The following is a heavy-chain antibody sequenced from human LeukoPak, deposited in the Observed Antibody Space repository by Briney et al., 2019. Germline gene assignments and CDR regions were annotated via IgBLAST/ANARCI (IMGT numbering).Heavy chain of an antibody. D-gene: IGHD5-12*01. CDR2: ISSSSSTI. CDR1: GFTFSSYW. Sequence: QSGGSLRLSCAASGFTFSSYWMSWVRQAPGKGLEWVSYISSSSSTIYYADSVKGRFTISRDNAKNSLYLQMNSLRAEDTAVYYCARASYSQVATTYYFDYWGQGTLVTVSS. V-gene: IGHV3-48*04. CDR3: ARASYSQVATTYYFDY. J-gene: IGHJ4*02.